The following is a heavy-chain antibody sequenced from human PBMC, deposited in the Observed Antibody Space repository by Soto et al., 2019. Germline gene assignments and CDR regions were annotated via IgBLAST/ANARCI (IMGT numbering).Heavy chain of an antibody. CDR1: GYTFTIYR. CDR2: INPSGGNT. V-gene: IGHV1-46*03. D-gene: IGHD1-1*01. J-gene: IGHJ4*02. Sequence: QVQLVQSGAEVKKPGASVKVSCKASGYTFTIYRMHWVRQAPGQGLEWMGTINPSGGNTEFAQNFQGRVTMTWDTPTTTVYLELSSLRSEDTAVYYCARYRVAGTPVYHFDSWGQGTLVTVSS. CDR3: ARYRVAGTPVYHFDS.